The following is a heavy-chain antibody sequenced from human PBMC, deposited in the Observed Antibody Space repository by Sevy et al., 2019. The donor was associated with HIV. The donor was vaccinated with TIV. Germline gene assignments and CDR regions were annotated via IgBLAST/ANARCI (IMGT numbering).Heavy chain of an antibody. J-gene: IGHJ4*02. Sequence: SDTLSLTCTVSSDSISSYYWSWIRQPAGKGLEWIGRIYTTGTTNYHPSLKSRVTMSIDTSKNQFSLKLSSVTAADTAVYYCARGQAVAGLFNFDYWGQGTLVTVSS. CDR3: ARGQAVAGLFNFDY. CDR1: SDSISSYY. V-gene: IGHV4-4*07. D-gene: IGHD6-19*01. CDR2: IYTTGTT.